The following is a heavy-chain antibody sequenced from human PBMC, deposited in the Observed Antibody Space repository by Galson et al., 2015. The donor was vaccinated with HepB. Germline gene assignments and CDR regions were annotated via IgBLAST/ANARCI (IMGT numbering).Heavy chain of an antibody. CDR1: GFTFSNAW. CDR2: IRSKTDGGTT. CDR3: TTEWGEYYDDFDY. D-gene: IGHD3-22*01. V-gene: IGHV3-15*01. J-gene: IGHJ4*02. Sequence: SLRLSCAASGFTFSNAWMSWVRQAPGKGLEWVGRIRSKTDGGTTDYAAPVKGRFTISRDDSKNTLYLQMNSLKTEDTAVYYCTTEWGEYYDDFDYWGQGTLVTVSS.